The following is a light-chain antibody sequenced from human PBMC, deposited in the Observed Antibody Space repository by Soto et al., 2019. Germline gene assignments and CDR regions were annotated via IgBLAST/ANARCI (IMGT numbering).Light chain of an antibody. CDR2: ASS. V-gene: IGKV1-39*01. CDR1: QSVSTY. J-gene: IGKJ1*01. CDR3: QQGYSTPWT. Sequence: DIQMTQSPSSLSASVGDRVNITCRASQSVSTYLHRYRQKAGKAPELLIYASSNLHSGVPSRFSGSGSGTDFTLTMNNLQPEDLATYYCQQGYSTPWTFGQGTKVDIK.